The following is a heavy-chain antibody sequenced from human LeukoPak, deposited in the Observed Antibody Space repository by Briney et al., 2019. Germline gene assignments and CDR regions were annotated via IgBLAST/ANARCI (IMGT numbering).Heavy chain of an antibody. D-gene: IGHD1-1*01. CDR3: AKSLLTTATGTGRASDI. V-gene: IGHV3-23*01. Sequence: GGSLRLSCAASGFTFSSYAMSWVRQAPGKGLEWVSAISGSGGSTYYADSVKGRFTISRDNSKNTLFLQMNSLRAEDTAKYYCAKSLLTTATGTGRASDIWGQGTMVTVSS. CDR2: ISGSGGST. J-gene: IGHJ3*02. CDR1: GFTFSSYA.